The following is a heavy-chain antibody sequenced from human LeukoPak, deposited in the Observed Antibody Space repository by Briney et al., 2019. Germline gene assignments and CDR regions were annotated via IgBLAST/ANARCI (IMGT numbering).Heavy chain of an antibody. CDR3: AGHHPRNTVDF. V-gene: IGHV4-59*08. D-gene: IGHD2-8*02. CDR2: ISDIGSI. Sequence: SSETLSLTCTVSGGSISSYYWSWIRQPPGKGLEWIAYISDIGSINYNPSLKSRVTISLDTSKNQFSLKLSSVTAADTAVYYCAGHHPRNTVDFWGQGTLVTVSS. J-gene: IGHJ4*02. CDR1: GGSISSYY.